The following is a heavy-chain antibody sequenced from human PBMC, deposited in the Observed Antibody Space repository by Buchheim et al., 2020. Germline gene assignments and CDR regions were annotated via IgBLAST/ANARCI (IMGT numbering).Heavy chain of an antibody. D-gene: IGHD2-15*01. J-gene: IGHJ6*02. CDR2: INHSGGT. V-gene: IGHV4-34*01. CDR3: ARGGYCSGGSCYQRTLDV. CDR1: GGPFSGYY. Sequence: QVQLQQWGAGLLKPSETLSLTCAVYGGPFSGYYWSWIRQPPGKGLEWIGEINHSGGTNYNPSLKSRVTISVDTSKNPFSLKLTSVTAADTAVYYCARGGYCSGGSCYQRTLDVWGQGTT.